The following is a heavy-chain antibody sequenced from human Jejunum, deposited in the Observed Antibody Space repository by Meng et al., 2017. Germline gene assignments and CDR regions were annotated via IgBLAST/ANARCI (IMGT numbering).Heavy chain of an antibody. V-gene: IGHV3-74*01. CDR3: ARDGGHRADS. D-gene: IGHD2-15*01. Sequence: GESLKISCAASGFTFSSYWMHWVRQAPGKGLVWVSRINGDGSSISYAGSVKGRFTISRDNAKNTLYLQMNSQRAEDTAVYYCARDGGHRADSWGQGTLVTVSS. J-gene: IGHJ4*02. CDR1: GFTFSSYW. CDR2: INGDGSSI.